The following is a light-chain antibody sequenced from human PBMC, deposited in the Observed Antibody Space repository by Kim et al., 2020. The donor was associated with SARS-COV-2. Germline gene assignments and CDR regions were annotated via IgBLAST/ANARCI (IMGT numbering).Light chain of an antibody. J-gene: IGKJ4*01. Sequence: DIQMTQSPSTLSASVGDRVTITCRASQSIGIWLARYQHKPGTAPKLLIYKASNLESGVPSRFSGSGSGTEFTLTISSLQPDDFATYYCQHYETYSWLSFGGGTKVDIK. V-gene: IGKV1-5*03. CDR3: QHYETYSWLS. CDR2: KAS. CDR1: QSIGIW.